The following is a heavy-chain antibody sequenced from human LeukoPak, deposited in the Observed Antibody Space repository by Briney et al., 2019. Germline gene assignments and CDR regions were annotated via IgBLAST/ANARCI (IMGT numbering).Heavy chain of an antibody. D-gene: IGHD3-22*01. CDR1: GYSISSGYF. CDR3: AKSNGYGLIDI. CDR2: IYHSGDT. V-gene: IGHV4-38-2*02. Sequence: PSETLSLTCTVSGYSISSGYFWGWIRQPPGKGLEWIGNIYHSGDTHYNPSLKSRVTISVDTSKNQFSLKLNSVAAADTAVYYCAKSNGYGLIDIWGQGTMVTVSS. J-gene: IGHJ3*02.